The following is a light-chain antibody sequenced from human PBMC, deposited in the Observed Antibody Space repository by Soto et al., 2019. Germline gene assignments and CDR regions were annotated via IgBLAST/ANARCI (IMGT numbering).Light chain of an antibody. J-gene: IGLJ3*02. CDR2: EVT. CDR1: SSDVGGYNY. Sequence: QSALTQPPSASGSPGQSVTISCTGTSSDVGGYNYVSWYQQYPGRAPKLMIYEVTKRPSGVPDRFSGSKSGNTASLTVSGIQAEDEADYYCSYYAASNNFYFVFGGGTKLTVL. CDR3: SYYAASNNFYFV. V-gene: IGLV2-8*01.